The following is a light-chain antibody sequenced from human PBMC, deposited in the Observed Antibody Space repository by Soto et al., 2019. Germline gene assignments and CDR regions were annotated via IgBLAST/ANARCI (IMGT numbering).Light chain of an antibody. Sequence: EIVMTQSPLSLPVILGEPASISGRAIQSLLHSNGFNYLDWYLQRPGQSPQLLIYMASSRASGVPDRFSGSGSGADFTLKITRVEAEDLGVYYCMQAVQTPWSFGQGTKVDIK. V-gene: IGKV2-28*01. CDR3: MQAVQTPWS. J-gene: IGKJ1*01. CDR2: MAS. CDR1: QSLLHSNGFNY.